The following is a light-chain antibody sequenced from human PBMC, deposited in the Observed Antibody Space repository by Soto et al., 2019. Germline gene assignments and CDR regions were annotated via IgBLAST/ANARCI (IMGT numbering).Light chain of an antibody. J-gene: IGLJ1*01. CDR3: ASYTTSSTYV. V-gene: IGLV2-14*03. CDR2: DVS. Sequence: QSALTQPASVSASPGQSITISCTGTSSDVGGYNYVSWYQQHPGKAPKFMVFDVSSRPSGVSDRFSGFKSGNSASLTISGLQTEDEADYYCASYTTSSTYVFGTGTKVTVL. CDR1: SSDVGGYNY.